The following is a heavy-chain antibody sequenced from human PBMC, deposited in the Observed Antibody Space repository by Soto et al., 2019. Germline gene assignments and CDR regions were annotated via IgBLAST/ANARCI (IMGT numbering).Heavy chain of an antibody. Sequence: GGSLRLSCAASGFTFSSYAMSWVRQAPGKGLEWVSAISGRGGSTDYSDSVKGRFTISRENSKNQLYLQMNSLRAEDTAVYCCSKAIESYSSSWYHYYGMDVWGQGTTVTVSS. CDR2: ISGRGGST. CDR1: GFTFSSYA. J-gene: IGHJ6*02. V-gene: IGHV3-23*01. D-gene: IGHD6-13*01. CDR3: SKAIESYSSSWYHYYGMDV.